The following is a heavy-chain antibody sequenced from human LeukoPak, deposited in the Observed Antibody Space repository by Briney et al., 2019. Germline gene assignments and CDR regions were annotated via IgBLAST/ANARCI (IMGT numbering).Heavy chain of an antibody. V-gene: IGHV4-39*01. J-gene: IGHJ4*02. D-gene: IGHD6-13*01. Sequence: KPSETLSLTCTVSGGSISSSSYYWGWIRQPPGQELEWIGSIYYSGSTYYNPSLKSRVTISVDTSKNQFSLKLSSVTAADTAVYYCARQRIAAAAPFDYWGQGTLVTVSS. CDR3: ARQRIAAAAPFDY. CDR2: IYYSGST. CDR1: GGSISSSSYY.